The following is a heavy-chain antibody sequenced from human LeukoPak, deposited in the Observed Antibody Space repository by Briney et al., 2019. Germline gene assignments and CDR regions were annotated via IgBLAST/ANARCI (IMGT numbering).Heavy chain of an antibody. D-gene: IGHD2-15*01. CDR3: TRSGRRSVFDY. CDR2: SRNKANSYTT. Sequence: PGGSLRLSCAASGFTISDHCIDWVRQAPGKGLEWVGRSRNKANSYTTEYAPSVKGRFTISRDDSENSLYLQMNSLKTEDTAVYYCTRSGRRSVFDYWGQGTLVTVSS. V-gene: IGHV3-72*01. J-gene: IGHJ4*02. CDR1: GFTISDHC.